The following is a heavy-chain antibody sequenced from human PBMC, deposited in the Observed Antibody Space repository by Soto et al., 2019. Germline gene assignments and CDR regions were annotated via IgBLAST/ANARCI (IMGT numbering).Heavy chain of an antibody. Sequence: SLILSCSGSGFTFENYAMSWVRQAPGKGLEWVGFIRSKGSGGTSEYAASVKGRFTFSRDDSKSIAYLQMNSLKIEDTAVYYCTRDQPITPWGQGTMVTVSS. D-gene: IGHD3-10*01. CDR3: TRDQPITP. CDR2: IRSKGSGGTS. J-gene: IGHJ3*01. V-gene: IGHV3-49*04. CDR1: GFTFENYA.